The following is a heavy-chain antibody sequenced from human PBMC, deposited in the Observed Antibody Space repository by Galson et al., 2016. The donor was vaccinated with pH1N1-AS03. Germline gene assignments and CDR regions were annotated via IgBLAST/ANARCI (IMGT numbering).Heavy chain of an antibody. CDR2: ISNDGRNV. CDR1: GFTFSMSY. D-gene: IGHD2-8*01. Sequence: SLRLSCAASGFTFSMSYIHWVRQAPGKGLEWVSRISNDGRNVRYADFVKGRFIISRDNSKSTVSLQMNSLRAEDTAVYFCAREFLYGGYYFDYWGQGALVTVSS. CDR3: AREFLYGGYYFDY. J-gene: IGHJ4*02. V-gene: IGHV3-74*01.